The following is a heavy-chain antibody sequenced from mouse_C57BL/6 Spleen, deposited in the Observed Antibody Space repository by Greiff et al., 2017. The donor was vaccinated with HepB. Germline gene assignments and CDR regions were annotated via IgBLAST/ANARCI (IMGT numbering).Heavy chain of an antibody. Sequence: QVQLQQSGAELVKPGASVKISCKASGYAFSSYWMNWVKQRPGKGLEWIGKIYPGDGDTNYNGKFKGKATLTADKSSSTAYMQLSSLTSEDSAVYFCARWNTTVFFDYWGQGTTLTVSS. CDR2: IYPGDGDT. D-gene: IGHD1-1*01. V-gene: IGHV1-80*01. CDR3: ARWNTTVFFDY. CDR1: GYAFSSYW. J-gene: IGHJ2*01.